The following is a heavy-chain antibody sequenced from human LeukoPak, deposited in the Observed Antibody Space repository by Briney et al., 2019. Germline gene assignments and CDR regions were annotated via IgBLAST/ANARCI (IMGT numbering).Heavy chain of an antibody. D-gene: IGHD2-15*01. Sequence: ASVKVSCKASGYTFTSYYMHWVRQAPGQGLEWMGIINPSGGSTSYAQKFQGRVTMTRDTSTSTVYMGLSSLRSEDTAVYYCARSAPYCSGGSCYLNDAFDIWGQGTMVTVSS. CDR1: GYTFTSYY. CDR3: ARSAPYCSGGSCYLNDAFDI. CDR2: INPSGGST. J-gene: IGHJ3*02. V-gene: IGHV1-46*01.